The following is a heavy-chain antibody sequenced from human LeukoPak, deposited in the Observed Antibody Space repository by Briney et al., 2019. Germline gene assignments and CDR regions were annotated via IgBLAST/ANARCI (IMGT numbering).Heavy chain of an antibody. CDR3: AKEPSSSWYRGYFDY. CDR1: GFTFSSYA. CDR2: ISYDGSNK. Sequence: GGSLRLSCAASGFTFSSYAMHWVRQAPGKGLEWVAVISYDGSNKYYADSVKGRFTISRDNSKNTLYLQMNSLRAEDTAVYYCAKEPSSSWYRGYFDYWGQGTLVTVSS. V-gene: IGHV3-30-3*01. D-gene: IGHD6-13*01. J-gene: IGHJ4*02.